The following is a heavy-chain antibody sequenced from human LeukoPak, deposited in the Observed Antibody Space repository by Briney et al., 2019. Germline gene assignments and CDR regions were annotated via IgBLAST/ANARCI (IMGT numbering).Heavy chain of an antibody. CDR2: IWYDGSNK. V-gene: IGHV3-33*01. CDR3: ARDRRSTSKQQRHHYGMDV. CDR1: GFTFSSYG. J-gene: IGHJ6*04. D-gene: IGHD6-13*01. Sequence: PGGSLRLSCAASGFTFSSYGMHWVRQAPGKELEWVAVIWYDGSNKYYADSVKGRFTISRDNSKNTLYLQMNSLRAEDTAVYYCARDRRSTSKQQRHHYGMDVWGKGTTVTVSS.